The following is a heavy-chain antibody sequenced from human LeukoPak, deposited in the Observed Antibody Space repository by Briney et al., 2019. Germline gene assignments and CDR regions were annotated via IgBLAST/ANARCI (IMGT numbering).Heavy chain of an antibody. J-gene: IGHJ3*02. D-gene: IGHD5-12*01. CDR1: GFTFSSYA. CDR2: ISSNGGST. Sequence: AGGSLRLSCSASGFTFSSYAMHWVRQAPGKGLEYVSSISSNGGSTYYADSVKGRFTISRDNSKNTLYLQMSSLRAEDTAVYYCVKGRYSAYDFAFDIWGQGTMVTVSS. CDR3: VKGRYSAYDFAFDI. V-gene: IGHV3-64D*09.